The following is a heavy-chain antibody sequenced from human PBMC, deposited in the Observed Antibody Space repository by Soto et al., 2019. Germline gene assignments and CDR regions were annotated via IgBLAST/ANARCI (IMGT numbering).Heavy chain of an antibody. V-gene: IGHV1-58*02. CDR1: GSGFISSG. CDR3: SADRPDIGVGWWV. CDR2: IVVASGQT. D-gene: IGHD2-15*01. J-gene: IGHJ6*02. Sequence: SVKVSCKASGSGFISSGIQWVRQAHGQRLEWIGWIVVASGQTNYAQNFRGRVAITRDTSTATAYIELTGLTSEDTAVYFCSADRPDIGVGWWVWGQGTTVTV.